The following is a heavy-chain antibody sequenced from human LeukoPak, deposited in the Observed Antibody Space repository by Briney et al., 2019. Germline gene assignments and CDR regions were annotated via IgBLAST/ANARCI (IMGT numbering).Heavy chain of an antibody. D-gene: IGHD3-10*02. Sequence: GGSLRLSCAASGFTFSDYWMHWVRQAPGKGLEWVSYISSSGSTIYYADSVKGRFTISRDNAKNSLYLQMNSLRAEDTAVYYCAELGITMIGGVWGKGTTVTISS. V-gene: IGHV3-11*04. CDR2: ISSSGSTI. CDR3: AELGITMIGGV. CDR1: GFTFSDYW. J-gene: IGHJ6*04.